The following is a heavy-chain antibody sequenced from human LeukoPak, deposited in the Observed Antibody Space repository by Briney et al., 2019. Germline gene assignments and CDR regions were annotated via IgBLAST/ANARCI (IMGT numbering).Heavy chain of an antibody. D-gene: IGHD6-19*01. J-gene: IGHJ4*02. CDR3: ARDSGSGWYNYFDY. CDR2: IWYDGSNK. Sequence: PGRSLRLSCAASGFTFSSYGMHWVRQAPGKGLEWVAVIWYDGSNKYYADSVKGRFTISRDNSKNTLYLQMNSLRAEDTAVYYCARDSGSGWYNYFDYWGQGTLVTVSP. CDR1: GFTFSSYG. V-gene: IGHV3-33*01.